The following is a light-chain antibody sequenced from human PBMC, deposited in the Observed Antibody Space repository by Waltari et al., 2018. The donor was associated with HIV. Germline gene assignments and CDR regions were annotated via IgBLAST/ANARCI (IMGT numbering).Light chain of an antibody. J-gene: IGLJ3*02. CDR2: PDS. CDR1: KLGEKY. V-gene: IGLV3-1*01. CDR3: QAWDSSTAWV. Sequence: SYELTQPPSVSVSPGQTASITCSGDKLGEKYACWYQQKPGQSPVLVIYPDSKRPSGIPERFSGSNSGNTATLTISGTQAMDEADYYCQAWDSSTAWVFGGGTKLTVL.